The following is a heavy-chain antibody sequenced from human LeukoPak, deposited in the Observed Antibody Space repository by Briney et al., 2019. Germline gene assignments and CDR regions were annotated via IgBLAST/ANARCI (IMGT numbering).Heavy chain of an antibody. CDR3: ARDDGYTIFAG. CDR2: ISSSGRFI. V-gene: IGHV3-21*01. Sequence: GGSLRLSCAASGFTFSDYTLNWVRQAPGKGLEWVSSISSSGRFIYYADSVKGRFTISRDNAKNSLYLQMNSPRAEDTAVYYCARDDGYTIFAGWGQGTLVTVSS. J-gene: IGHJ4*02. D-gene: IGHD3-3*01. CDR1: GFTFSDYT.